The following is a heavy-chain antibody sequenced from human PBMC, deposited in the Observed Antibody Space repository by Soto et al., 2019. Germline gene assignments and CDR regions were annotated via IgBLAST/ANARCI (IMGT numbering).Heavy chain of an antibody. CDR3: ARHYYDSSGYYWEYFQH. V-gene: IGHV4-39*01. CDR2: IYYSGST. CDR1: GGSICSSGYY. D-gene: IGHD3-22*01. Sequence: SETLSLTCTVSGGSICSSGYYWGWIRQPPGKGLEWIGSIYYSGSTYYNPSLKSRVTISVDTSKNQFSLKLSSVTAADTAVYYCARHYYDSSGYYWEYFQHWGQGTLVTVSS. J-gene: IGHJ1*01.